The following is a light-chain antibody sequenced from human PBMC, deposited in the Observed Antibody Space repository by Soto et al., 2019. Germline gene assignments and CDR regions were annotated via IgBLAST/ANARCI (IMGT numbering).Light chain of an antibody. CDR2: VDS. Sequence: DIVMTQSPLSLPVTPGEPASISCSSSHNLLQSNGRNYVSWYLQKPGQSPQLLIYVDSSRASGVPDRFSASGSGTDFTLKITRVEAEDVGIYYCMQSTQLPPTFGQGTRLEIK. CDR3: MQSTQLPPT. CDR1: HNLLQSNGRNY. J-gene: IGKJ5*01. V-gene: IGKV2-28*01.